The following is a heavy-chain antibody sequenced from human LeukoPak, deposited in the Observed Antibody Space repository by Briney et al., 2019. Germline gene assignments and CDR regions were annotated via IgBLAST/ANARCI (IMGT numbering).Heavy chain of an antibody. Sequence: PGGSLRLSCAASGFTFSSYGMHWVRQAPGKGLEWVAVISYDGSNKYYADSVKGRFTISRDNSKNTLYLQMNSLRAEDTAVYYCARARWNLDMDVWGQGTTVTVSS. J-gene: IGHJ6*02. V-gene: IGHV3-30*03. D-gene: IGHD1-1*01. CDR1: GFTFSSYG. CDR3: ARARWNLDMDV. CDR2: ISYDGSNK.